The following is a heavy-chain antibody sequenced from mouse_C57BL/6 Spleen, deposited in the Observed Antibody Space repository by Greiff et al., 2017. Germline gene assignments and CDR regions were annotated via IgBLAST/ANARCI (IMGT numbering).Heavy chain of an antibody. Sequence: QVQLQQSGAELVRPGSSVKLSCKASGYTFTSYWMHWVKQRPIQGLEWIGNIDPSDSETHYNQKFKDKATLTVDKSSSTAYMQLSSLTSEGSAVYYCAREPTTRFAYWGQGTLVTVSA. CDR1: GYTFTSYW. D-gene: IGHD1-1*01. J-gene: IGHJ3*01. V-gene: IGHV1-52*01. CDR2: IDPSDSET. CDR3: AREPTTRFAY.